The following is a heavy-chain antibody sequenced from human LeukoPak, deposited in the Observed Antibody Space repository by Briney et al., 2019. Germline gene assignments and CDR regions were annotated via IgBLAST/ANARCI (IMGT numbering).Heavy chain of an antibody. CDR2: ISYDGSNK. CDR1: GFTFSSYG. D-gene: IGHD5-24*01. J-gene: IGHJ6*02. CDR3: AKREMATYYYYYGMDV. V-gene: IGHV3-30*18. Sequence: GGSLRLSCAASGFTFSSYGMHWVRQAPGKGLEWVAVISYDGSNKYYADSVKGRFTISRDNSKNTLYLQMNSLRAEDTAVYYCAKREMATYYYYYGMDVWGQGTTVTVSS.